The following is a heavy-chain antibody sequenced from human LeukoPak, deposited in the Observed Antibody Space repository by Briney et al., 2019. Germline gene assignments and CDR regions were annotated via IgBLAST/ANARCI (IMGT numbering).Heavy chain of an antibody. CDR1: GFTFSSYA. Sequence: GGSLRLSCAASGFTFSSYAMSWVRQAPGKGLEWVSAISSSGFTIYYADSVKGRFTISRDNAKNSLHLQMNSLRAEDTAVYYCAREAVAGPNWFDPWGQGTLVTVSS. CDR2: ISSSGFTI. D-gene: IGHD6-19*01. V-gene: IGHV3-21*04. CDR3: AREAVAGPNWFDP. J-gene: IGHJ5*02.